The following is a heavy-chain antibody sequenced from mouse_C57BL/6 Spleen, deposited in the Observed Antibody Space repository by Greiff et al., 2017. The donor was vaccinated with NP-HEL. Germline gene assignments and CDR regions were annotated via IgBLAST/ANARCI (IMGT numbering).Heavy chain of an antibody. Sequence: VKVVESGPELVKPGASVKISCKASGYAFSSSWMNWVKQRPGKGLEWIGRIYPGDGDTNYNGKFKGKATLTADKSSSTAYMQLSSLTSEDSAVYFCASMDYWGQGTQSPSPQ. CDR1: GYAFSSSW. J-gene: IGHJ4*01. V-gene: IGHV1-82*01. CDR3: ASMDY. CDR2: IYPGDGDT.